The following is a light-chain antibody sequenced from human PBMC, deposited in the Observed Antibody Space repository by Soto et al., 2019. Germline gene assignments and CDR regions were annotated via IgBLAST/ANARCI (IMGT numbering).Light chain of an antibody. CDR2: EVS. Sequence: QSALTQPPSASGSPGQSVTLSCTGTSSDVGGYNYVSWYQQHPGKAPKLMIYEVSKRPSGVPDRFSGSKSGNTASLTVSGLQAEDEADYYCSSSAGSNNWNFRTGTKLTVL. CDR1: SSDVGGYNY. J-gene: IGLJ1*01. CDR3: SSSAGSNNWN. V-gene: IGLV2-8*01.